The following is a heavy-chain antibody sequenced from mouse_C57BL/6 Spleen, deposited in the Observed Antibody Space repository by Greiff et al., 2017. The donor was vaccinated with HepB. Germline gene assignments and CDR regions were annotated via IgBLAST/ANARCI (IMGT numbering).Heavy chain of an antibody. CDR3: ARSPYYYGSSYGEDYFDY. D-gene: IGHD1-1*01. Sequence: QVQLQQSGAELVRPGASVKLSCKASGYTFTDYYINWVKQRPGQGLEWIARIYPGSGNTYYNEKFKGKATLTAEKSSSTAYMQLSSLTSEDSAVYFCARSPYYYGSSYGEDYFDYWGQGTTLTVSS. CDR2: IYPGSGNT. CDR1: GYTFTDYY. V-gene: IGHV1-76*01. J-gene: IGHJ2*01.